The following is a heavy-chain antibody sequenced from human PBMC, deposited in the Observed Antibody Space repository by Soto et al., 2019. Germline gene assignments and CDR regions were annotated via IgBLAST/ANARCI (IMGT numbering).Heavy chain of an antibody. V-gene: IGHV3-64*01. Sequence: PGGSLRLSCEASGFPFGIYSMHWVRQAPGKGLEFVSAISTDGGNTYYANSVKGRLTISRDNSQNTLYLQMGSLTPEDTAIYYCAREWSIALDFWGQGTLVTVSS. J-gene: IGHJ4*02. CDR2: ISTDGGNT. CDR1: GFPFGIYS. CDR3: AREWSIALDF. D-gene: IGHD2-21*01.